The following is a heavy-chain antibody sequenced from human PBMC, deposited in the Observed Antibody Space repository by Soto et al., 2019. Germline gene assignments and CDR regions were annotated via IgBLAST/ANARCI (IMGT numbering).Heavy chain of an antibody. V-gene: IGHV3-30*03. J-gene: IGHJ4*02. CDR1: GFTFSSYG. CDR2: ISYDGSNK. D-gene: IGHD3-22*01. CDR3: AGGYYFGDY. Sequence: QVQLVESGGGVVQPGRSLRLSCAASGFTFSSYGMHWVRQAPGKGLEWVAVISYDGSNKYYADSVKGRFTISRDNSKNPRYLQMNSLRAEDTAVYYWAGGYYFGDYWGQGALVTVSS.